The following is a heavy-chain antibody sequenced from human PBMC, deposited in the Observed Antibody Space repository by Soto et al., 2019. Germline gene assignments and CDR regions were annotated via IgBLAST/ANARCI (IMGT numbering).Heavy chain of an antibody. CDR1: GDSISSTHW. CDR3: ATLPPRIVVTILPIPS. Sequence: QVQLRQSGPRLARPSGTLSLTCVVSGDSISSTHWWTWVRQTPGTGLEWIGEVYHTGSTKYNPSLKNRVTISLHKSNNQCSLNLKSLTAADTAVYYCATLPPRIVVTILPIPSWGQGTQVTVSS. CDR2: VYHTGST. D-gene: IGHD2-21*01. V-gene: IGHV4-4*02. J-gene: IGHJ4*02.